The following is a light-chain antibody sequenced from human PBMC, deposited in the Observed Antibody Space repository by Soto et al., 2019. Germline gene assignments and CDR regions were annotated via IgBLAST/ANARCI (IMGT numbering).Light chain of an antibody. J-gene: IGKJ1*01. CDR1: QTISSW. CDR3: QHYNSYSEA. V-gene: IGKV1-5*03. Sequence: DIQMTQSPSTLSGSVGDRVTITCRASQTISSWLAWYQQKPGKAPKLLIYKASTLKSGVPSRFRGSGSGTECTLTISSLQPDDLATYYCQHYNSYSEAFGQGTKVERK. CDR2: KAS.